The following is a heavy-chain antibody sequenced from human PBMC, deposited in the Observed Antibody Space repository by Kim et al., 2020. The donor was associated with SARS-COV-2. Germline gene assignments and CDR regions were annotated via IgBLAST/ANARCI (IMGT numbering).Heavy chain of an antibody. J-gene: IGHJ4*02. D-gene: IGHD3-22*01. V-gene: IGHV3-30*01. Sequence: YSDSVKRRLPTTRDNSKNTLYQQMNSRGDEETAVYYCAGGRIYDSTGFDYWGQGTLVTVSS. CDR3: AGGRIYDSTGFDY.